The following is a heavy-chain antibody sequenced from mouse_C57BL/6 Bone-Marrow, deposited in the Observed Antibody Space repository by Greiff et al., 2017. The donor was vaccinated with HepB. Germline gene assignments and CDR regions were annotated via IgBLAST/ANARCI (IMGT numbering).Heavy chain of an antibody. CDR1: GFSFNTYA. CDR2: IRSKSNNYAT. CDR3: VRPLGGWFAY. J-gene: IGHJ3*01. Sequence: EAGGGLVQPKGSLQLSCAASGFSFNTYAMNWVRQAPGKGLEWVARIRSKSNNYATYYADSVKDRFTISRDDSESMLYLQMNNLKTEDTAMYYCVRPLGGWFAYWGQGTLVTVSA. V-gene: IGHV10-1*01. D-gene: IGHD4-1*01.